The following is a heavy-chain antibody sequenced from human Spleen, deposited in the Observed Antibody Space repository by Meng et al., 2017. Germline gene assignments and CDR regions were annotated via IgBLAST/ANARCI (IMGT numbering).Heavy chain of an antibody. CDR2: ILSSGRT. CDR1: GDSMTRNSPY. D-gene: IGHD2-15*01. Sequence: QLRLQESGPGLVKPSETLSLTCSVSGDSMTRNSPYWAWIRQPPGKGLEWIGSILSSGRTYYNLSLKSRVTISVDTSKNQFSLKPRSMTAADTAVYYCARHDTPPQFDPWGQGTLVTVSS. J-gene: IGHJ5*02. CDR3: ARHDTPPQFDP. V-gene: IGHV4-39*01.